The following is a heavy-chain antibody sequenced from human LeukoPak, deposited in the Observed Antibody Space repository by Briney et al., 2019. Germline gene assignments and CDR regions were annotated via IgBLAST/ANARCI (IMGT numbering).Heavy chain of an antibody. D-gene: IGHD3-16*01. Sequence: SETLSLTCAVHGGSFSGYYWSWIRQPPGKGLEWIGEINHSGSTNYNPSLKSRVTISVDTSKNQFSLKLSSVTAADTAVYYCARAPLGFGRWFDPWGQGTLVTVSS. CDR2: INHSGST. CDR3: ARAPLGFGRWFDP. V-gene: IGHV4-34*01. J-gene: IGHJ5*02. CDR1: GGSFSGYY.